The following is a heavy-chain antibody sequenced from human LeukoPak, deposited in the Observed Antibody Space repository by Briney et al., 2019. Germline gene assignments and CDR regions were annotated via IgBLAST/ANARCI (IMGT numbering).Heavy chain of an antibody. J-gene: IGHJ5*02. D-gene: IGHD3-9*01. CDR3: ARDDRMGEA. CDR2: INHSGST. CDR1: GGSFSGYY. V-gene: IGHV4-34*01. Sequence: SETLSLTCAVYGGSFSGYYWSWIRQPPGKGLEWIGEINHSGSTNYNPSLKSRVTISVDTPKNQFSLKLSSVTAADTAVYYCARDDRMGEAWGQGTLVTVSS.